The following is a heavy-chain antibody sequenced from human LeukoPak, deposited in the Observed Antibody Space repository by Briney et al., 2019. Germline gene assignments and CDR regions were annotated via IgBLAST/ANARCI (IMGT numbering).Heavy chain of an antibody. J-gene: IGHJ5*02. Sequence: GASVKVSCKASGYTFTRYYIHWVRQAPGQGLEWMGIINPSGGTTNYAQKFQGRVTMTRDMSTSTVYMELSSLISEDTAVYYCARGPSHNWLDPWGQGTLVTVSS. CDR1: GYTFTRYY. CDR3: ARGPSHNWLDP. V-gene: IGHV1-46*01. CDR2: INPSGGTT.